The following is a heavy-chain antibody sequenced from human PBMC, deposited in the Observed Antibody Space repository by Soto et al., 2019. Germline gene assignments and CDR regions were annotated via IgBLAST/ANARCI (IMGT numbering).Heavy chain of an antibody. D-gene: IGHD5-18*01. CDR1: GYTFTNYY. V-gene: IGHV1-46*01. J-gene: IGHJ3*02. CDR3: ARHEGTTPHGYGYAFDI. CDR2: INPSGGST. Sequence: ASVKVSCKASGYTFTNYYMHLVRQAPGQGLEWMGIINPSGGSTSYAQKFQDRVTMTRDTSTSTVYMELSSLRSEDTAVYYCARHEGTTPHGYGYAFDIWGQGTMVTLSS.